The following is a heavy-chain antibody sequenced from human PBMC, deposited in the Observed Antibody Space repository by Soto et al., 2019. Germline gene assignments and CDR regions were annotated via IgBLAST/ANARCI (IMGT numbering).Heavy chain of an antibody. CDR2: ISSSSSYI. Sequence: PXGCLQISVAASGLTFSSSSMNWVRQAPGKGLEWVSSISSSSSYIYYADSVKGRFTISRDNAKNSLYLQMNSLRAEDTAVYYCAGYCSSTSCYPNWFDPWGQGTLVTVSS. V-gene: IGHV3-21*01. CDR1: GLTFSSSS. J-gene: IGHJ5*02. D-gene: IGHD2-2*01. CDR3: AGYCSSTSCYPNWFDP.